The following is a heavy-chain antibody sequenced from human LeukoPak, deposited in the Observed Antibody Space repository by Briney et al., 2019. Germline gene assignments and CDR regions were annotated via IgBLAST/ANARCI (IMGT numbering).Heavy chain of an antibody. J-gene: IGHJ1*01. Sequence: ASVKVPCKVSGDTLTDLSMHWVRQAPGKGLEWMGGFDPEDGEIVYAQKFQGRVTMTEDTSTDTAYMELSSLRSEDTAVYYCATSRWGQLELNYFQYWGQGTLVTLSS. V-gene: IGHV1-24*01. CDR1: GDTLTDLS. CDR2: FDPEDGEI. D-gene: IGHD1-7*01. CDR3: ATSRWGQLELNYFQY.